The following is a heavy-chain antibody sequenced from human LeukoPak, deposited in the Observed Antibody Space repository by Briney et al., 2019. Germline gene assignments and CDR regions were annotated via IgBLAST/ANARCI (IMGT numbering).Heavy chain of an antibody. J-gene: IGHJ5*02. CDR2: ISYDGSNK. V-gene: IGHV3-30-3*01. D-gene: IGHD6-13*01. CDR3: AREAPYDEIAAAATSWFDP. CDR1: GFTFSSYA. Sequence: GGSLRLSCAASGFTFSSYAMHWVRQAPGKGLEWVAVISYDGSNKYYADSVKGRFTISRDNSKNTLYLQMNSLRAEDTAVYYCAREAPYDEIAAAATSWFDPWGQGTLVTVSS.